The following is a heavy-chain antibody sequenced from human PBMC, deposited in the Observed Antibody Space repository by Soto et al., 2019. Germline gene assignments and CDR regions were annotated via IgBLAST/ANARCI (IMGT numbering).Heavy chain of an antibody. Sequence: GGSLRLSCAASGFPFSSYWMHWVRQVPGKGLVWVSRVNPDGINTNYADSVKGRFTISRDNAKNTVYLQMNSLRAEDTAVYYCARGYSTWGNNWGQGTLVTVSS. CDR3: ARGYSTWGNN. V-gene: IGHV3-74*01. CDR2: VNPDGINT. J-gene: IGHJ4*02. D-gene: IGHD7-27*01. CDR1: GFPFSSYW.